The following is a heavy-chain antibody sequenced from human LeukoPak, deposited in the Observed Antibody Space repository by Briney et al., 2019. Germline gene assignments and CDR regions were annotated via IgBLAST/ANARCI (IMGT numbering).Heavy chain of an antibody. CDR1: GFTFSSYA. V-gene: IGHV3-23*01. CDR3: AKTYYDYVWGSYREFDY. J-gene: IGHJ4*02. D-gene: IGHD3-16*02. CDR2: ISGSGGST. Sequence: GGSLRLSCAASGFTFSSYAMSWVHQAPGKGLEWVSAISGSGGSTYYADSVKGRFTISRDNSKNTLYLQMNSLRAEDTAVYYCAKTYYDYVWGSYREFDYWGQGTLVTVSS.